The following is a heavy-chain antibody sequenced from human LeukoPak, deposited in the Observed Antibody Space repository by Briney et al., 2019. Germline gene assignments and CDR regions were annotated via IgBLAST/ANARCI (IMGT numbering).Heavy chain of an antibody. V-gene: IGHV1-69*13. Sequence: VASVKVSCKASGYTFTSYDISWVRQAPGQGLEWMGGIIPIFGTANYAQKFQGRVTITADESTSTAYMELSSLRSEDTAVYYCAIPDTYYDFWSGSKYYYYYYMDVWGKGTTVTVSS. CDR3: AIPDTYYDFWSGSKYYYYYYMDV. CDR1: GYTFTSYD. J-gene: IGHJ6*03. CDR2: IIPIFGTA. D-gene: IGHD3-3*01.